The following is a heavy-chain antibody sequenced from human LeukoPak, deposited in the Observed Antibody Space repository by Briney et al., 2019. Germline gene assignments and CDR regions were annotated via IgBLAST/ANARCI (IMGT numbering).Heavy chain of an antibody. CDR3: AREGSSSFIYYYYYMDV. V-gene: IGHV7-4-1*02. CDR2: INTNTGNP. J-gene: IGHJ6*03. CDR1: GYTFTSYG. D-gene: IGHD6-6*01. Sequence: GASVKVSCKASGYTFTSYGINWVRQAPGQGLEWMGWINTNTGNPTYAQGFTGRFVFSLETSVSTAYLQISSLKAEDTAVYYCAREGSSSFIYYYYYMDVWGKGTTVTVSS.